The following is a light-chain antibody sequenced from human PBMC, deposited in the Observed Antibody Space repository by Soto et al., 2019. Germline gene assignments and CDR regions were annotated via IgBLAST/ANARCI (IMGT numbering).Light chain of an antibody. J-gene: IGKJ2*01. CDR2: WAS. V-gene: IGKV4-1*01. CDR3: QQYYSTPPYT. CDR1: QSVLYSSNNKNY. Sequence: DIVMTQSPDSLAVSLGERATINCKSSQSVLYSSNNKNYLAWYQQKPGQPPKLLIYWASTRESGVPDRFSGSGSGTDFTLTISSLQAEDVAVYDCQQYYSTPPYTFGQGNKLEIK.